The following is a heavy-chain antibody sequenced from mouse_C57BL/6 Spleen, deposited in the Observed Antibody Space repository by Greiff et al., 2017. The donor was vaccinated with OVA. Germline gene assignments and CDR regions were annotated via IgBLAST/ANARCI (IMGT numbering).Heavy chain of an antibody. Sequence: EVQLVESGGGLVKPGGSLKLSCAASGFTFSSYAMSWVRQTPEKRLEWVATISDGGSYTYYPDNVKGRFTISRDNAKNNLYLQMSHLKSEDTAMYYCARTGAYAMDYWGQGTSVTVSS. CDR1: GFTFSSYA. V-gene: IGHV5-4*01. D-gene: IGHD4-1*01. CDR2: ISDGGSYT. J-gene: IGHJ4*01. CDR3: ARTGAYAMDY.